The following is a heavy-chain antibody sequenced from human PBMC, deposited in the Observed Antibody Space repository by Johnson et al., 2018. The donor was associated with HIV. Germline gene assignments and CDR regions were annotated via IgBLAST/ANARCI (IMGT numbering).Heavy chain of an antibody. J-gene: IGHJ3*02. CDR2: MSGSGSDI. V-gene: IGHV3-48*04. Sequence: VQLVESGGGLVQPGGSLRLSCAASGFAFSNYAMSWVRQAPGKGLEWVSAMSGSGSDIYYADSVKGRFTISRDNAENSLYLEMNSLRAEDTAVYYCARDGGVAAAVGVVAFDIWGQGTLVTVSS. D-gene: IGHD6-13*01. CDR1: GFAFSNYA. CDR3: ARDGGVAAAVGVVAFDI.